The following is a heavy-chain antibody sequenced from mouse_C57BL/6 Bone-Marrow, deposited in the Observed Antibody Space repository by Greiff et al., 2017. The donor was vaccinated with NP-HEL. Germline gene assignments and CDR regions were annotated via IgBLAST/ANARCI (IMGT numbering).Heavy chain of an antibody. CDR1: GYTFTDYY. CDR3: ASENWDSDY. CDR2: INPYNGGT. V-gene: IGHV1-19*01. J-gene: IGHJ2*01. D-gene: IGHD4-1*01. Sequence: VQLKQSGPVLVKPGASVKMSCKASGYTFTDYYMNWVKQSHGKSLEWIGVINPYNGGTSYNQKFKGKATLTVDKSSSTAYMELNSLTSEDSAVYYCASENWDSDYWGQGTTLTVSS.